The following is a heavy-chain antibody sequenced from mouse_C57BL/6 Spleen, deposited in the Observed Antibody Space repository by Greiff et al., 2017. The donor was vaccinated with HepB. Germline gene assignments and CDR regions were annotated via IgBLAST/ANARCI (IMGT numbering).Heavy chain of an antibody. CDR1: GYAFTNYL. D-gene: IGHD2-12*01. J-gene: IGHJ3*01. CDR3: ARTTIEAEFAY. CDR2: INPGSGGT. V-gene: IGHV1-54*01. Sequence: QIQLQQSGAELVRPGTSVKVSCKASGYAFTNYLIEWVKQRPGQGLEWIGVINPGSGGTNYNEKFKGKATLTADKSSSTAYMQLSSLTSEDSAVYFSARTTIEAEFAYWGQGTLVTVSA.